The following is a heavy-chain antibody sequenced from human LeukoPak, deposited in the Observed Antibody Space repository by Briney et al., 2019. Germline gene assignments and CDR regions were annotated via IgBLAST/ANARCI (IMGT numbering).Heavy chain of an antibody. J-gene: IGHJ4*02. CDR2: ISGSGDTT. CDR1: GFTFSNYA. V-gene: IGHV3-23*01. D-gene: IGHD6-13*01. CDR3: AKVVGQQTSYYFDY. Sequence: PGGSLRLSCAVSGFTFSNYAMSWVRQAPGKGLEWVSGISGSGDTTRYADSVKGRLTISRDNSRNTLSLQMNGLRAEDTAVYYCAKVVGQQTSYYFDYWGQGTLVTVSS.